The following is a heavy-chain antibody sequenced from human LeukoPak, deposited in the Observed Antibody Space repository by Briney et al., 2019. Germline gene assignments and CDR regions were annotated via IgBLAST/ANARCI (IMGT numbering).Heavy chain of an antibody. CDR1: GGTFSSYT. V-gene: IGHV1-69*02. J-gene: IGHJ4*02. CDR2: IIPILGIA. CDR3: ATGSTHYDFWSGYYLDY. D-gene: IGHD3-3*01. Sequence: ASVEVSWKASGGTFSSYTISWVRQAPGQGLEWMGRIIPILGIANYAQKFQGRVTITADKSTSTAYMELSSLRSEDTAVYYCATGSTHYDFWSGYYLDYWGQGTLVTVSS.